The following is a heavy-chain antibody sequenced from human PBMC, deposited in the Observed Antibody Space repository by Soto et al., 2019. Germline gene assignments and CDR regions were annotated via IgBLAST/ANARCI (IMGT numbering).Heavy chain of an antibody. CDR3: ARGNDWKSSTFDI. D-gene: IGHD2-21*01. Sequence: QVQLQESGPGLVKPSETLSLTCTVAGGSLTDHYWNWFRQSPGRGLQWIGYVYYSGATSYNPSITSRVTMTVDTSKNKYSLKLRSVTAADTAVYFCARGNDWKSSTFDIWGQGTMVSVSS. CDR1: GGSLTDHY. V-gene: IGHV4-59*11. J-gene: IGHJ3*02. CDR2: VYYSGAT.